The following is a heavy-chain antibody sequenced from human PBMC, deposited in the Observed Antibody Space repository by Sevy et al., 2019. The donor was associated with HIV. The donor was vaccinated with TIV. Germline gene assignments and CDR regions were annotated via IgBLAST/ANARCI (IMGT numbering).Heavy chain of an antibody. D-gene: IGHD4-17*01. J-gene: IGHJ4*02. CDR2: IWFDGSNT. CDR3: ARDLEFYDYGDYGPAFMPDY. Sequence: GGSLRLSCAASGFTFGTYGMHWVRQAPGKGLEWVAVIWFDGSNTYYADSVKGRFTISRDIAKNTLHLQMNSLRAEDTAVYYCARDLEFYDYGDYGPAFMPDYWGQGTLVTVSS. CDR1: GFTFGTYG. V-gene: IGHV3-33*01.